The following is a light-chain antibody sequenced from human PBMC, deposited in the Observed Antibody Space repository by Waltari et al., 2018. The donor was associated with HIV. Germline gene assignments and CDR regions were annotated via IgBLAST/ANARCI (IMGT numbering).Light chain of an antibody. Sequence: ELLLTQSPGTLSLSPGERAILSCRASERVRRTYLAWYQQKPGQAPRLLIAGGSNWATGIPDSFRGSGSGTDFTLTISRLEPEDFAVYYCQQYGGSPIFTFGPGTKVEIK. V-gene: IGKV3-20*01. CDR3: QQYGGSPIFT. CDR2: GGS. J-gene: IGKJ3*01. CDR1: ERVRRTY.